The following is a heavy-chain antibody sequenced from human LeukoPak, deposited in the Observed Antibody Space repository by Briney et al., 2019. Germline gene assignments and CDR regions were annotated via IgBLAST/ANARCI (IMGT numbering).Heavy chain of an antibody. CDR2: IYHSGNT. CDR3: LYGGNSGDWVY. D-gene: IGHD4-23*01. Sequence: SETLSLTCAVSGGSISSSNWWSWVRQPPGQGLEWIGEIYHSGNTNYNPSLRSRVTMSVDKSKNQFSLRLSSMTAADTAVYYCLYGGNSGDWVYWGQGTLVTVSS. CDR1: GGSISSSNW. J-gene: IGHJ4*02. V-gene: IGHV4-4*02.